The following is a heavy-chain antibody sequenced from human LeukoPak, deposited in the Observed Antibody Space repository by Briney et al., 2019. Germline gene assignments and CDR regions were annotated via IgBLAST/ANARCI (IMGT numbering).Heavy chain of an antibody. J-gene: IGHJ4*02. Sequence: PGGSLRLSCAASGFTFSSYGMHWVRQAPGKGLEWVAVIWYDGSNKYYADSVKGRFTISRDNFKNTLYLQMNSLRAEDTAVYYCASGGVVAATGYFDYWGQGTLVTVCS. CDR1: GFTFSSYG. CDR2: IWYDGSNK. CDR3: ASGGVVAATGYFDY. D-gene: IGHD2-15*01. V-gene: IGHV3-33*01.